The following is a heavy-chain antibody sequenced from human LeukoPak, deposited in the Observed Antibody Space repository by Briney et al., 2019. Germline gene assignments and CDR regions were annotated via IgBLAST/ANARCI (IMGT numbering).Heavy chain of an antibody. J-gene: IGHJ4*02. CDR3: ARAPITMIVVSRIFDY. Sequence: SETLSLTCAVYGGSFSGYYWSWLRQPPGKGLEWIGEINHSGSTNYNPSLKSRVTISVDTSKNQFSLKLSSVTAADTAVYYRARAPITMIVVSRIFDYWGQGTLVTVSS. V-gene: IGHV4-34*01. D-gene: IGHD3-22*01. CDR1: GGSFSGYY. CDR2: INHSGST.